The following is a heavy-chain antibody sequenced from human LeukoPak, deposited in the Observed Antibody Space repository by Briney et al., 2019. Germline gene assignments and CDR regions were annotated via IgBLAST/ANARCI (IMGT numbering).Heavy chain of an antibody. V-gene: IGHV3-48*01. J-gene: IGHJ4*02. Sequence: GGSLRLSCAASGFTFSSYSMNWVRQAPGKGLEWVSYISSSSSTIYYADSVKGRFTISRDNAKNSLYLQMNSLRAEDTAVYYCARVGPTGYFDYWGQKTLVTVSS. CDR1: GFTFSSYS. CDR2: ISSSSSTI. CDR3: ARVGPTGYFDY. D-gene: IGHD4-17*01.